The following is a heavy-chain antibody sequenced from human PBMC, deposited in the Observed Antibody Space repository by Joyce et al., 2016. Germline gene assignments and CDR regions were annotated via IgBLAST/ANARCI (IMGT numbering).Heavy chain of an antibody. CDR3: VIRGTYGDH. CDR1: AYTFSNHH. Sequence: QLVQSGAEVKKPGASGRVSCRSSAYTFSNHHINWVRQAPGQGLEWMGWIRGFNGNTNSAEKVQGRLTMTTDTSTTTAFMELRSLRSNDTAVYYCVIRGTYGDHWGQGTLVTVSS. D-gene: IGHD3-16*01. V-gene: IGHV1-18*01. CDR2: IRGFNGNT. J-gene: IGHJ4*02.